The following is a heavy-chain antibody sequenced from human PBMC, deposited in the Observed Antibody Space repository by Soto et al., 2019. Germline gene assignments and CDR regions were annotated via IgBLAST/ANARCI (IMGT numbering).Heavy chain of an antibody. CDR3: AKDQTSTVTTLDY. CDR2: ISGSGGST. V-gene: IGHV3-23*01. CDR1: GFTFSSYA. D-gene: IGHD4-17*01. Sequence: GGSLRLSCAASGFTFSSYAISWVRQAPGKGLEWVSAISGSGGSTYYADSVKGRFTISRDNSKNTLYLQMNSLRAEDTAVYYCAKDQTSTVTTLDYWGQGTLVTVSS. J-gene: IGHJ4*02.